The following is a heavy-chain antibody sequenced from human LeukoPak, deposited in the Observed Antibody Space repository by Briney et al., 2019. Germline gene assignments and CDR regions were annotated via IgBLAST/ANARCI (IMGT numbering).Heavy chain of an antibody. J-gene: IGHJ2*01. D-gene: IGHD3-3*01. CDR3: ARGGSYYDFWSGYFSGDWYFDL. CDR1: GFTFSSYS. V-gene: IGHV3-21*01. Sequence: GGSLRLSCAASGFTFSSYSMNWVRQAPGKGLEWVSSISSSSSYIYYADSVKGRFTISRDNAKNSLYLQMNSLRAEDTAVYYCARGGSYYDFWSGYFSGDWYFDLWGRGTLVTVSS. CDR2: ISSSSSYI.